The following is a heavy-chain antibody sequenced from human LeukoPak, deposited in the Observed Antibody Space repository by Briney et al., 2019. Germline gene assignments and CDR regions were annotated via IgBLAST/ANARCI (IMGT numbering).Heavy chain of an antibody. D-gene: IGHD4-23*01. CDR2: FSVYKGDT. J-gene: IGHJ4*02. CDR3: AKDFLPVGTPSTYFDY. CDR1: GYTFSNYG. V-gene: IGHV1-18*01. Sequence: AWVTVSCKTSGYTFSNYGIAWVRQAPGQGCEWMGWFSVYKGDTIYSQKFQGRVTMTTDTSTTTAYMGLRSLRSEDTAVYYCAKDFLPVGTPSTYFDYWGQGTLVTVS.